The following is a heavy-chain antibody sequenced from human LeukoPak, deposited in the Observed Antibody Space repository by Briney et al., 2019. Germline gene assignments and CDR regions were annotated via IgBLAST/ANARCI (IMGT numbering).Heavy chain of an antibody. J-gene: IGHJ4*02. Sequence: SETLSLTCTVSGGSISSSSYYWGWIRQPPGKGLEWIGSIYYSGSTYDNPSLKSRVTMSVAMSKNQFSLKLNSVTAADTAVYYCARHSSGWLSYFDYWAREPWSPSPQ. CDR1: GGSISSSSYY. CDR2: IYYSGST. CDR3: ARHSSGWLSYFDY. D-gene: IGHD6-19*01. V-gene: IGHV4-39*01.